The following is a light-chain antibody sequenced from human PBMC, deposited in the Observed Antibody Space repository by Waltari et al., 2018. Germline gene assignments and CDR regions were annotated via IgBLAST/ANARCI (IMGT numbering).Light chain of an antibody. Sequence: VLTQSPATLYVSPGDTATLSCRASRSVGVNLAWYQRKPGQAPRLLIYDASKGATGIPARFSAAGSGTEFTLTIISLQSEDSAIYYCHQYNTWPPATFGQGTKLDI. CDR2: DAS. V-gene: IGKV3-15*01. CDR1: RSVGVN. J-gene: IGKJ2*01. CDR3: HQYNTWPPAT.